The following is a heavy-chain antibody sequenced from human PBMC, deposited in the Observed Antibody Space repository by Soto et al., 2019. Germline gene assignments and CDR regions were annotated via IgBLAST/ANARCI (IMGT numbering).Heavy chain of an antibody. CDR2: IIPIFGTA. J-gene: IGHJ3*02. CDR1: GGTFSSYA. D-gene: IGHD3-22*01. CDR3: ARCGGGDSSGSYNAFDI. Sequence: GASVKVSCKASGGTFSSYAISWVRQAPGQGLEWMGGIIPIFGTANYAQKFQGRVTITADESTSTAYMELSSLRSEDTAVYYCARCGGGDSSGSYNAFDIWGQGTVVTVSS. V-gene: IGHV1-69*13.